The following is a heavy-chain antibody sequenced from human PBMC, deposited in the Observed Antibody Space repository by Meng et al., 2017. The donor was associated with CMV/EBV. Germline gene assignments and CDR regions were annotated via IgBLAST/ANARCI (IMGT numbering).Heavy chain of an antibody. V-gene: IGHV3-66*02. CDR1: GFTVSSNY. CDR3: ASDRYHPRITIFGVVIMEGWFDP. Sequence: SCAASGFTVSSNYMSWVRQAPGKGLEWVSVIYSGGSTYYADSVKGRFTISRDNSKNTLYLQMNSLRAEDTAVYYCASDRYHPRITIFGVVIMEGWFDPWGQGTLVTVSS. J-gene: IGHJ5*02. CDR2: IYSGGST. D-gene: IGHD3-3*01.